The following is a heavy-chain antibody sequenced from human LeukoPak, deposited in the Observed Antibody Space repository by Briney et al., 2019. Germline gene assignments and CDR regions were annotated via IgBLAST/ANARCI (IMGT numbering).Heavy chain of an antibody. CDR2: ISASGGST. D-gene: IGHD2-2*01. J-gene: IGHJ6*02. V-gene: IGHV3-23*01. Sequence: GGSLRLSCAASGFRFSSHTMIWVRQAPGQGLEWVSAISASGGSTYYADSLKGRFTISRDNSKDTVYLQMNNLRAEDTALYYCAKDFYQRSSRTNTDHRYYAMDVWGQGTTVTVSS. CDR3: AKDFYQRSSRTNTDHRYYAMDV. CDR1: GFRFSSHT.